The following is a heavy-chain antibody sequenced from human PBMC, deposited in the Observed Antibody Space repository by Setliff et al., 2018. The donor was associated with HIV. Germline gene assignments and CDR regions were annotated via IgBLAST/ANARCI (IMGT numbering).Heavy chain of an antibody. CDR3: ARASNSFDI. Sequence: GGSLRLSCTASGFTFDDYALTWVRQAPGKGLEWVSAISGSGGSTYYADSVKGRFTISRDNSKNTLYLQMNSLRAEDTAVYYCARASNSFDIWGQGTMVTVSS. CDR2: ISGSGGST. V-gene: IGHV3-23*01. J-gene: IGHJ3*02. CDR1: GFTFDDYA.